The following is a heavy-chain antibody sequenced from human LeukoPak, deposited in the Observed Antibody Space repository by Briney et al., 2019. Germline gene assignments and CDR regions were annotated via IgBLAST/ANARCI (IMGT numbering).Heavy chain of an antibody. CDR2: ISSSSSYI. Sequence: PGGSLRLSCAASGFTFSSYSMKWVRQAPGKGLEWVSSISSSSSYIYYADSVKGRFTISRDNAKNSLCLQMNSLRAEDTAVYYCARVLGYFDSRFDYWGQGTLVTVSS. V-gene: IGHV3-21*01. CDR3: ARVLGYFDSRFDY. D-gene: IGHD3-9*01. CDR1: GFTFSSYS. J-gene: IGHJ4*02.